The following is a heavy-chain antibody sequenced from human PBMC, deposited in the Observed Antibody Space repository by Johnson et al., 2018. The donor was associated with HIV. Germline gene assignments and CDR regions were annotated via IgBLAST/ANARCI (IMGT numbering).Heavy chain of an antibody. CDR2: ISGSGGRT. V-gene: IGHV3-23*04. D-gene: IGHD3/OR15-3a*01. CDR3: AKAYNFVGLPFDI. Sequence: VQLVESGGGLVQPGGSLRLSCAASGFTFSNYALTWVRQAPGKGLDWVSSISGSGGRTHYADYVKGRFTIPRDTSKSTLYLQMNSLRAEDTAIYNCAKAYNFVGLPFDIWGQGTMVTVSS. J-gene: IGHJ3*02. CDR1: GFTFSNYA.